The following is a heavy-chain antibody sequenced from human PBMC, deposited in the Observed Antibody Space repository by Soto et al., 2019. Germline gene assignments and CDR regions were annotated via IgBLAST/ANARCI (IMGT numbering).Heavy chain of an antibody. CDR2: IYTSGST. D-gene: IGHD6-19*01. CDR1: GGSISSYY. J-gene: IGHJ6*02. V-gene: IGHV4-4*07. CDR3: ARADVAGKDYYYYYGMDV. Sequence: NPSETLSLTCTVSGGSISSYYWSWIRQPAGKGLEWIGRIYTSGSTNYNPSLKSRVTMSVDTSKNQFSLKLSSVTAADTAVYYCARADVAGKDYYYYYGMDVWGQGTTVTVSS.